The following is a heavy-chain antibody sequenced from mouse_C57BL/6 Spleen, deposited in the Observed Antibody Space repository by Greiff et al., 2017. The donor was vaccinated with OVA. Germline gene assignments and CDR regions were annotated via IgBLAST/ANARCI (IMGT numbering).Heavy chain of an antibody. CDR3: ARNGYGGSYYAMDY. Sequence: QVQLKESGPGLVQPSQSLSITCTVSGFSLTSYGVHWVRQSPGKGLEWLGVIWSGRSTDYNAAFISRLSISKDNSKSQVFFKMNSPQADDTAIYYCARNGYGGSYYAMDYWGQGTSVAVSS. CDR1: GFSLTSYG. D-gene: IGHD2-2*01. V-gene: IGHV2-2*01. J-gene: IGHJ4*01. CDR2: IWSGRST.